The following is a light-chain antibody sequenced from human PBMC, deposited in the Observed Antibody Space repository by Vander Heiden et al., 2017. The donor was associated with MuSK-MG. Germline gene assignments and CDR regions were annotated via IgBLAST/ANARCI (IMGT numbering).Light chain of an antibody. J-gene: IGKJ4*01. Sequence: DIQMTQSPSSLSASVGDRVTITCRASQSISNYLNWFQQNPGKAPKLLIYAASSLQSGVPSRFSGSGYGTDFTLTISSLQPEDFATYFCQQSYSDLTLTFGGGTKVEIK. CDR1: QSISNY. V-gene: IGKV1-39*01. CDR2: AAS. CDR3: QQSYSDLTLT.